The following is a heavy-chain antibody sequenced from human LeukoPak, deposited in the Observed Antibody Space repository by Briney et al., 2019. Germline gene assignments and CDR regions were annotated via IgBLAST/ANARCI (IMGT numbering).Heavy chain of an antibody. CDR1: GFTFSSYG. CDR2: ISGSGGST. CDR3: ARAPVVSCRGAFCYPLDY. Sequence: GGSLRLSCAASGFTFSSYGMSWVRQAPGKGLEWVSAISGSGGSTYYADSVKGRFTMSRDISRNTVYPQMNSLRVDDTAVYFCARAPVVSCRGAFCYPLDYWGHGILITVSS. D-gene: IGHD2-15*01. J-gene: IGHJ4*01. V-gene: IGHV3-23*01.